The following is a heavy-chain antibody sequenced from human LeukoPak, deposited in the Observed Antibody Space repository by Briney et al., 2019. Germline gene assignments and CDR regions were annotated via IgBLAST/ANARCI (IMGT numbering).Heavy chain of an antibody. CDR1: GYSISSGYY. Sequence: PSETLSLTCAVSGYSISSGYYWGWIRQPPGKGLEWIGSIYHSGSTYYNPSLKSRVTISVDTSKNQFSLKLSSVTAADTAVYYCARAVGYCSSTSCYTLYYYYYYMDVWGKGTTVTVSS. J-gene: IGHJ6*03. CDR3: ARAVGYCSSTSCYTLYYYYYYMDV. D-gene: IGHD2-2*02. CDR2: IYHSGST. V-gene: IGHV4-38-2*01.